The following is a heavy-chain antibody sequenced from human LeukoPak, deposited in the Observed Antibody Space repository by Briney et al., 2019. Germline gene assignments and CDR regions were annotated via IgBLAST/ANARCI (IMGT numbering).Heavy chain of an antibody. CDR1: GGTFISYA. J-gene: IGHJ4*02. Sequence: SVKVSCKASGGTFISYAISWVRQAPGQGLESMGGIIPIFGTANYAQKFQGRVTITADESTSTAYMELSSLRSEDTAVYYCASYSDFWSGIPEYYFDYWGQGTLVTVSS. CDR3: ASYSDFWSGIPEYYFDY. V-gene: IGHV1-69*13. CDR2: IIPIFGTA. D-gene: IGHD3-3*01.